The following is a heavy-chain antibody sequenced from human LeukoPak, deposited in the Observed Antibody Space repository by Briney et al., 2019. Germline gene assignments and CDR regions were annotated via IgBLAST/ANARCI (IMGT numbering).Heavy chain of an antibody. Sequence: IPSETLSLTCTVSGGSITSSSYYWGWIRQPPGKGLEWIGEINHSGSTNYNPSLKSRVTISVDTSKNQFSLKLSSVTAADTAVYYCARQFGGIAMLNWFDPWGQGTLVTVSS. V-gene: IGHV4-39*01. D-gene: IGHD6-13*01. J-gene: IGHJ5*02. CDR3: ARQFGGIAMLNWFDP. CDR2: INHSGST. CDR1: GGSITSSSYY.